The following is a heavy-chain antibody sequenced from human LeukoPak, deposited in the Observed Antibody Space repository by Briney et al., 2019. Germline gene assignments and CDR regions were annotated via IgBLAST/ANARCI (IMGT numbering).Heavy chain of an antibody. V-gene: IGHV1-69*04. CDR2: IIPILGIA. D-gene: IGHD3-10*01. CDR1: GGTFSSYA. J-gene: IGHJ4*02. CDR3: ARASMVRGVIITRYFDY. Sequence: SVKVSCKASGGTFSSYAISWVRQAPGQGLEWMGRIIPILGIANYAQKFQGRVTITADKSTSTAYMELSSLRSEDTAVCYCARASMVRGVIITRYFDYWGQGTLVTVSS.